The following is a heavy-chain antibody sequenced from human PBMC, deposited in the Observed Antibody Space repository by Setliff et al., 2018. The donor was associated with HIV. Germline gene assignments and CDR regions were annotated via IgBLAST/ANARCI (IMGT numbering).Heavy chain of an antibody. D-gene: IGHD3-10*01. CDR2: INHSGST. Sequence: KSSETLSLTCAVYGGSFSGYYWSWIRQSPGKGLEWIGEINHSGSTKYNPSLKSRVTISVDTSKNQFSLKLSSVTAADTAVYYCARDRRGYYYGSGSCYMDVWGTGTTVTVSS. V-gene: IGHV4-34*01. J-gene: IGHJ6*03. CDR1: GGSFSGYY. CDR3: ARDRRGYYYGSGSCYMDV.